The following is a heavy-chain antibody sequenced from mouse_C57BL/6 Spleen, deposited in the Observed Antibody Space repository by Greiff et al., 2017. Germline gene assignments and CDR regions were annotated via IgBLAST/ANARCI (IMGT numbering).Heavy chain of an antibody. V-gene: IGHV1-55*01. J-gene: IGHJ1*03. CDR1: GYTFTSYW. CDR2: IYPGSGST. Sequence: QVQLQQPGAELVKPGASVKMSCKASGYTFTSYWITWVKQRPGQGLEWIGDIYPGSGSTNYNEKFKSKATLTVDTSSSTAYMQLSSLTSEDSAVYYWARDDYGNWYFDVWGTGTTVTVSS. CDR3: ARDDYGNWYFDV. D-gene: IGHD2-1*01.